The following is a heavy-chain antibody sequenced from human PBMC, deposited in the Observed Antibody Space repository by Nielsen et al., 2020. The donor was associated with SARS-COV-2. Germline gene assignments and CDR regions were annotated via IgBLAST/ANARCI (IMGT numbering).Heavy chain of an antibody. CDR2: INPSGGST. CDR3: ASGGEMATIPHY. D-gene: IGHD5-24*01. CDR1: GYTFTSYY. J-gene: IGHJ4*02. V-gene: IGHV1-46*01. Sequence: ASVKVSCKASGYTFTSYYMHWVRQAPGQGLEWMGIINPSGGSTSYAQKFQGRVTITADESTSTAYMELSSLRSKDTAVYYCASGGEMATIPHYWGQGTLVTVSS.